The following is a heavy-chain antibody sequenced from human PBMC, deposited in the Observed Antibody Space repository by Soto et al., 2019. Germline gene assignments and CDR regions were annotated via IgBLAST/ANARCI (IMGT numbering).Heavy chain of an antibody. J-gene: IGHJ4*02. CDR3: ERHSIWLLLSDY. CDR1: GGSISSGGYY. CDR2: IYYSGST. Sequence: SETLSLTCTVSGGSISSGGYYWSWIRQLPGKGLEWIGYIYYSGSTNYNPSLNSRVTISVDTSKNQFSLKLDSVTAADTAVYFCERHSIWLLLSDYWGQGSLVTVSS. D-gene: IGHD3-22*01. V-gene: IGHV4-39*01.